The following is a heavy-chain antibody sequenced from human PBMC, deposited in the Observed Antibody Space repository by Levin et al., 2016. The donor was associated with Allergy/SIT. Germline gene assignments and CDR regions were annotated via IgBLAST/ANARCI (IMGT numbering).Heavy chain of an antibody. Sequence: WIRQPPGKGLEWIGRIYTSGSTNYNPSLKSRVTISVDTSKNQFSLKLSSVTAADTAVYYCARDSPVVTLGFELYYGMDVWGQGTTVTV. CDR3: ARDSPVVTLGFELYYGMDV. J-gene: IGHJ6*02. V-gene: IGHV4-61*02. D-gene: IGHD4-23*01. CDR2: IYTSGST.